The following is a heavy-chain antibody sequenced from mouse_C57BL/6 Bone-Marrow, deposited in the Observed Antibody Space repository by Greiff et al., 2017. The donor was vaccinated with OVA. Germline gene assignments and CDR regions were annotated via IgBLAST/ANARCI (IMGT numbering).Heavy chain of an antibody. Sequence: QVQLKESGPGLVQPSQSLSITCTVSGFSLTSYGVHWVRQSPGKGLEWLGVVWSGGSTDYNAAFISRLSISKDNSKSQVFFKMNSLQADDTAIYYCARTPITTVVATDWYFDVWGTGTTVTVSS. CDR2: VWSGGST. V-gene: IGHV2-2*01. D-gene: IGHD1-1*01. CDR3: ARTPITTVVATDWYFDV. J-gene: IGHJ1*03. CDR1: GFSLTSYG.